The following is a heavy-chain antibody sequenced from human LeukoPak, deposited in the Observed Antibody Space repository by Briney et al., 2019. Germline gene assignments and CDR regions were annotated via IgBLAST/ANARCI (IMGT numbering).Heavy chain of an antibody. CDR3: TTGSSIWFGELSY. CDR2: IKYKSDGGTT. J-gene: IGHJ4*02. Sequence: KPGGSLRLSCAASGFTFSNAWMSWVRQAPGKGLEWVGHIKYKSDGGTTDYAAPVKGRFTISRDDSKNTLYLQMNSLKTEDTAVYYCTTGSSIWFGELSYWGQGTLVTVSS. D-gene: IGHD3-10*01. CDR1: GFTFSNAW. V-gene: IGHV3-15*05.